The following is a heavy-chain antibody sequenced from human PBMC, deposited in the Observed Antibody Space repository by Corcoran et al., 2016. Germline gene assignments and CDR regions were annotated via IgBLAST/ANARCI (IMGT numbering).Heavy chain of an antibody. CDR2: IIPIFGTA. CDR1: GGTFSSYA. CDR3: ARGSSTRNRHYYYGMDV. V-gene: IGHV1-69*01. J-gene: IGHJ6*02. D-gene: IGHD2-2*01. Sequence: QVQLVQSGAEVKKPGSSVKVSCKASGGTFSSYAISWVRQAPGQGLEWMGGIIPIFGTANYAQKFQGRVTITADESTSTTYMELSSLRSEETAVYYCARGSSTRNRHYYYGMDVWGQGTTVTVSS.